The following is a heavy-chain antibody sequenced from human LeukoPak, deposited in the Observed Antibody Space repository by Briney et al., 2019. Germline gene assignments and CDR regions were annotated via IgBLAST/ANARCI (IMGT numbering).Heavy chain of an antibody. V-gene: IGHV3-21*04. CDR3: AKYGGRNYGKSGYFDY. CDR2: ISSSSSYI. CDR1: GFTFSSYS. Sequence: GGSLRLSCAASGFTFSSYSMNWVRQAPGKGLEWVSSISSSSSYIYHADSVKGRFTISRDNSKNTLYLQMNSLRAEDTAVYYCAKYGGRNYGKSGYFDYWGQGTLVTVSS. J-gene: IGHJ4*02. D-gene: IGHD1-7*01.